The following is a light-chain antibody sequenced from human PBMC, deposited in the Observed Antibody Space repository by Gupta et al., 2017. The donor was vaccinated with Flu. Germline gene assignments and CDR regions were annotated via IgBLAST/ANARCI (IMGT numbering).Light chain of an antibody. V-gene: IGLV2-14*01. CDR2: EVT. Sequence: QSALTQPASVSGSPGQSITISCTGTSSDVGGYKYVSWYQQHPGKAPKLIIFEVTNRPSGVSNRFSGSKSGNTASLTISGLQAEDEADYYCNSCSINRTYVFGTGTKVT. CDR3: NSCSINRTYV. J-gene: IGLJ1*01. CDR1: SSDVGGYKY.